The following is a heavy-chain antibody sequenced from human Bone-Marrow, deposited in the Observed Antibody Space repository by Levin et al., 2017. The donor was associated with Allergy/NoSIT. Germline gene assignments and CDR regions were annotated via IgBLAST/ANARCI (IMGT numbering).Heavy chain of an antibody. V-gene: IGHV3-30*18. CDR1: GFTFSDFG. CDR2: VTNDGTNP. D-gene: IGHD6-13*01. Sequence: PGGSLRLSCVASGFTFSDFGMHWVRQAPGKGLEWVAVVTNDGTNPRYAASVKGRFSISRDNSNNTLFLQMTSLRGEDSARYYCAKERSRVADWEFDSWGQGTLVTVSA. J-gene: IGHJ4*02. CDR3: AKERSRVADWEFDS.